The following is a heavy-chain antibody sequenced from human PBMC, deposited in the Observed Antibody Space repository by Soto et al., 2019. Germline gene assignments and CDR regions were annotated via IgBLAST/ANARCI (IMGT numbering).Heavy chain of an antibody. Sequence: QVQLVQSGAEVKKPGSSVKVSCKASGGTFSSYAISWVRQAPGQGLEWMGGIIPIFGTANYAQKFKGRVTITADESASRGQMELSSLRSEDTAVYYCAGPGLRGGYYVFVYWGQGTLVTVSS. CDR3: AGPGLRGGYYVFVY. V-gene: IGHV1-69*01. J-gene: IGHJ4*02. D-gene: IGHD1-26*01. CDR2: IIPIFGTA. CDR1: GGTFSSYA.